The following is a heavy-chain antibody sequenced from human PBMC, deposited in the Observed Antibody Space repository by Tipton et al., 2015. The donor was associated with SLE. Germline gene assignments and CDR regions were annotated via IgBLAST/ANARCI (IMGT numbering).Heavy chain of an antibody. D-gene: IGHD3-3*01. CDR3: ARDFWSGPPIEYFQH. V-gene: IGHV3-21*01. J-gene: IGHJ1*01. CDR2: ISGDSSYI. CDR1: GFTFSSYT. Sequence: SLRLSCAASGFTFSSYTMNWVRQAPGKGLEWVSSISGDSSYIFYADSLKGRFTISRDNAKNSLFLQMNSLRAEDTAVYYCARDFWSGPPIEYFQHWGQGTLVTVSS.